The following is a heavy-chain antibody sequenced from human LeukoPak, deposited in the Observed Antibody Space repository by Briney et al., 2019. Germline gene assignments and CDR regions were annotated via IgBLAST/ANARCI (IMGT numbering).Heavy chain of an antibody. Sequence: SETLSLTCTVSGGSISSYYWSWIRQPPGKGLEWIGYIYYSGSTNYNPSLKSRVTISVGTSKNQFSLKLSSVTAADTAVYYCARGYYDSSGYYYVGVDYWGQGTLVTVSS. V-gene: IGHV4-59*01. D-gene: IGHD3-22*01. CDR3: ARGYYDSSGYYYVGVDY. CDR2: IYYSGST. CDR1: GGSISSYY. J-gene: IGHJ4*02.